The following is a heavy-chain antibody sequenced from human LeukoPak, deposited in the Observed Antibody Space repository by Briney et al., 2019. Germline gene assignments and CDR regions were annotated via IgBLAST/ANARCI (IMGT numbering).Heavy chain of an antibody. V-gene: IGHV4-34*01. D-gene: IGHD1-1*01. J-gene: IGHJ4*02. CDR3: AGGKFRLRGTCFDY. Sequence: SETLSLTCAVYGGSFSGYYWSWIRQPPGKGLEWIGEINHSGSTNYNPSLKSRVTISVDTSKNQFSLKLSSVTAADTAVYYCAGGKFRLRGTCFDYWGQGTLVTVSS. CDR1: GGSFSGYY. CDR2: INHSGST.